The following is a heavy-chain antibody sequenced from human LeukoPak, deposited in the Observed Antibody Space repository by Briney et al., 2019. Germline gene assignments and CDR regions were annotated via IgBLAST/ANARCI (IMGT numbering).Heavy chain of an antibody. Sequence: GGSLRLSCAASGFTFSTYEMNWVRRAPGKGLEWVSYITYSGSTVYYADSVKGRFTISRDNAKNSLYLQMNSLRGEDTAVYYCATSRLWSGYIDYWGQGTLVIVSS. CDR3: ATSRLWSGYIDY. D-gene: IGHD3-3*01. V-gene: IGHV3-48*03. CDR2: ITYSGSTV. CDR1: GFTFSTYE. J-gene: IGHJ4*02.